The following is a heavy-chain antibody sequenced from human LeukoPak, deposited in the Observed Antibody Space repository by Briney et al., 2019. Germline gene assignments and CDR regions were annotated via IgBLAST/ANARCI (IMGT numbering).Heavy chain of an antibody. V-gene: IGHV5-51*01. J-gene: IGHJ6*02. CDR2: IYPGDSDT. Sequence: GESLKISCKGSGYSFTSYWIGWVRQMPGKGLEWMGSIYPGDSDTRYSPSFQGQVTISADKSISTAYLQWSSLKASDTAMYYCARVGDISPNYYYGMDVWGQGTTVTVSS. D-gene: IGHD3-22*01. CDR1: GYSFTSYW. CDR3: ARVGDISPNYYYGMDV.